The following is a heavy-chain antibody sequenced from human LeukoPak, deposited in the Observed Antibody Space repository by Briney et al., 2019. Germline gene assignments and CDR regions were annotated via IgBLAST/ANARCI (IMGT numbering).Heavy chain of an antibody. Sequence: GRSLRLSCAASGFTFSSYSMNWVRQAPGKGLEWVSSISSSSSYIYYADSVKGRFTISRDNAKNSLYLQMSSLRAEDTAVYYCARDEGPGDIVVVVAATPGAFDIWGQGTMVTVSS. D-gene: IGHD2-15*01. CDR1: GFTFSSYS. CDR3: ARDEGPGDIVVVVAATPGAFDI. CDR2: ISSSSSYI. V-gene: IGHV3-21*01. J-gene: IGHJ3*02.